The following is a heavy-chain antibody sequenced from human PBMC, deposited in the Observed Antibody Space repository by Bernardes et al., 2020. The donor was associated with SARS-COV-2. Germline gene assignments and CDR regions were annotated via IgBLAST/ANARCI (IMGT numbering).Heavy chain of an antibody. Sequence: GGSLRLSCAASGFTVSSNYMSWVRQAPGKGLEWVSVIYSGGRTSYAESVKGRFTISRHNSKNTLYLQMNSMRAGDTAVYYCAREAGGDYVGYWFDPWGQGTLVAGSS. CDR3: AREAGGDYVGYWFDP. J-gene: IGHJ5*02. V-gene: IGHV3-53*01. D-gene: IGHD4-17*01. CDR1: GFTVSSNY. CDR2: IYSGGRT.